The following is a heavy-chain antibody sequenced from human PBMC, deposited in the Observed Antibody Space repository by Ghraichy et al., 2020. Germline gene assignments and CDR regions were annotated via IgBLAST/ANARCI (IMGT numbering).Heavy chain of an antibody. CDR3: ATAAHYDFWSGYWGMDV. J-gene: IGHJ6*02. CDR2: CDREDGET. Sequence: GGEGRGGCDREDGETSDGQKVQGRVTMTEDTSTDTAYMELSSLRSEDTAVYYCATAAHYDFWSGYWGMDVWGQGTTVTVSS. V-gene: IGHV1-24*01. D-gene: IGHD3-3*01.